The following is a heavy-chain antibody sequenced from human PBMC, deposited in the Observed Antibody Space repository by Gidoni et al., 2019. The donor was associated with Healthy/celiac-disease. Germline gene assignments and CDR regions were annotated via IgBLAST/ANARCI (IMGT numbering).Heavy chain of an antibody. CDR3: TRDRAGYCTNGVCGIFDY. V-gene: IGHV3-49*04. CDR1: GFTVGDYA. Sequence: EVQLVESGGGLVPPGRSLRLSWTASGFTVGDYAMSWVRQAPGKGLEWVGFIRSKAYGGTTEYAASVKGRFTISRDDSKSIAYLQMNSLKTEDTAVYYCTRDRAGYCTNGVCGIFDYWGQGTLVTVSS. CDR2: IRSKAYGGTT. D-gene: IGHD2-8*01. J-gene: IGHJ4*02.